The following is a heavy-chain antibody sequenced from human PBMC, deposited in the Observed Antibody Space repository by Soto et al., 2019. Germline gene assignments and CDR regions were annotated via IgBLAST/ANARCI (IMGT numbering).Heavy chain of an antibody. D-gene: IGHD3-9*01. CDR3: ARDFLTRVSWGSTTYHYSNYYMEV. CDR2: VSPCNGGT. V-gene: IGHV1-18*01. CDR1: GFPFSTSA. J-gene: IGHJ6*02. Sequence: WXSVKVACKASGFPFSTSALVWVRQAPGQGLEWIGRVSPCNGGTNYAQKFQCRVTITTDTSTNTAYMDLRSLKSEDTAVYYCARDFLTRVSWGSTTYHYSNYYMEVWGQGTTVTVSS.